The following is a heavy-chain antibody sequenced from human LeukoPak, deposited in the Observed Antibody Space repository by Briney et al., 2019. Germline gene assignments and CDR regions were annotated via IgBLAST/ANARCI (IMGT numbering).Heavy chain of an antibody. J-gene: IGHJ4*02. CDR1: GFTFSSCA. V-gene: IGHV3-23*01. D-gene: IGHD6-13*01. CDR2: ISGSGGST. CDR3: AKGRGYSSSWDLFDY. Sequence: GGSLRLSCAASGFTFSSCAMSWVRQAPGKGLEWVSAISGSGGSTYYADSVKGRFTISRDNSKNTLYLQMNSLRAEDTAVYYCAKGRGYSSSWDLFDYWGQGTLVTVSS.